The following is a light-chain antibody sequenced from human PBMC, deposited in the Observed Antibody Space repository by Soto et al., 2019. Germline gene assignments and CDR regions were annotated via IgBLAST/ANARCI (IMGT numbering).Light chain of an antibody. V-gene: IGKV3-20*01. Sequence: EIVLTQSPGTLSLSPGERATLSCRASQSVSSSYLAWYQQKPGQAPRLLIYGASSRATGIPDRFSGSGSGTDFTLTISRLEPEDFEVYYCQQYGNSPYTFGQGTKLEIK. CDR2: GAS. CDR3: QQYGNSPYT. J-gene: IGKJ2*01. CDR1: QSVSSSY.